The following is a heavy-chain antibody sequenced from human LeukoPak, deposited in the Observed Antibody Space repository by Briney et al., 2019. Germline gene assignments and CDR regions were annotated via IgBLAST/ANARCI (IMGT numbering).Heavy chain of an antibody. CDR2: IYHSGST. V-gene: IGHV4-38-2*02. CDR1: GYSISSGYY. D-gene: IGHD3-10*01. Sequence: SETLSLTCAVSGYSISSGYYWGWIRQPPGKGLEWIGSIYHSGSTYYNPSLKSRVTISVDTSKNHFSLKLSSVTAADTAVYYCARDRIYGPGSYFYYGMDVWGKGTTVTVSS. CDR3: ARDRIYGPGSYFYYGMDV. J-gene: IGHJ6*04.